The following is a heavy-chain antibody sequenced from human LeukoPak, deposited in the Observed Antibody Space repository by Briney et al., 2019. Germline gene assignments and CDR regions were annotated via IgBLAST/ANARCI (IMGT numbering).Heavy chain of an antibody. Sequence: ASETLSLTCTVSGGSISSYYWSWIRQPAGKGLEWIGRIYTSGGTDYNPSLKSRVIMSVDTSKNHLSLKLTSVTAADTAVYYCARDSGTTGEVKFDPWGRGILVTVSS. J-gene: IGHJ5*02. CDR3: ARDSGTTGEVKFDP. D-gene: IGHD3-10*01. CDR1: GGSISSYY. CDR2: IYTSGGT. V-gene: IGHV4-4*07.